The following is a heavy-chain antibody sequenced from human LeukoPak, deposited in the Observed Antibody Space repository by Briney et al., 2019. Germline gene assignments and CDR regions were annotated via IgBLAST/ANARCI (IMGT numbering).Heavy chain of an antibody. Sequence: SETLSLTCAVYGGSFSGYYWSWIRQPPGKGLEWIGEINHSGSTNYNPSLKSRVTISVDTSKNQFSLKLSPVTAADTAVYYCAAEQQLWFDPWGQGTLVTVSS. CDR3: AAEQQLWFDP. J-gene: IGHJ5*02. V-gene: IGHV4-34*01. D-gene: IGHD6-13*01. CDR2: INHSGST. CDR1: GGSFSGYY.